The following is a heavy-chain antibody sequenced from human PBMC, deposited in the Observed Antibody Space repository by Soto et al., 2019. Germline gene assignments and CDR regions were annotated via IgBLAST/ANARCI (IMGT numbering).Heavy chain of an antibody. CDR3: ARGGLYCSGGSCYSKSMY. D-gene: IGHD2-15*01. V-gene: IGHV1-69*01. Sequence: QVQLVQSGAEVKKPGSSVKVSCKASGGTFSSYAISWVRQAPGQGLEWMGGIIPIFGTANYAQKFQGRVTITADESTSTAYMELSSLSSEDTAVYYCARGGLYCSGGSCYSKSMYWGQGTLVTVSS. CDR2: IIPIFGTA. J-gene: IGHJ4*02. CDR1: GGTFSSYA.